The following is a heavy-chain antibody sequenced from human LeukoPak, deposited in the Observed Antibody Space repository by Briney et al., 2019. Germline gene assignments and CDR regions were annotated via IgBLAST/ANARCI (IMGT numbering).Heavy chain of an antibody. J-gene: IGHJ4*02. D-gene: IGHD2-8*01. CDR1: GFPFSDFS. CDR2: TNSGGSST. CDR3: ANQSYARSLGE. Sequence: PGGSLRLSCATSGFPFSDFSMSWVRQAPGKGLEWISTTNSGGSSTDYAESVKGRFTISRDDSKNTLYLQMSSLRVEDTAMYYCANQSYARSLGEGGPGTLVTVSS. V-gene: IGHV3-23*01.